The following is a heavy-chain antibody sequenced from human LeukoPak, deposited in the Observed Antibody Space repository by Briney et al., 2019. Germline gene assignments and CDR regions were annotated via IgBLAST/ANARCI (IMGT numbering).Heavy chain of an antibody. D-gene: IGHD5-12*01. J-gene: IGHJ4*02. CDR2: FDPEDGET. Sequence: SVKVSRKVSGYTLTELSMHWVRQAPGKGLEWMGGFDPEDGETIYAQKFQGRVTMTEDTSTDTAYMELSSLRSEDTAVYYCATDGGRDGYNSAFDYWGQGTLVTVSS. V-gene: IGHV1-24*01. CDR3: ATDGGRDGYNSAFDY. CDR1: GYTLTELS.